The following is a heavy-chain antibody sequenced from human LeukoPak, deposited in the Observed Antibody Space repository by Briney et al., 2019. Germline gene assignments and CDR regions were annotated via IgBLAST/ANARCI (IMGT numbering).Heavy chain of an antibody. CDR1: GYTLTELS. CDR3: ATGYLGYYYDSSGLT. Sequence: ASVKVSCKVSGYTLTELSMHWVRQAPGKGLEWMRGFDPEDGETIYAQKFQGRVTMTEDTSTDTAYMELSSLRSEDTAVYYCATGYLGYYYDSSGLTWGQGTLVTVSS. D-gene: IGHD3-22*01. V-gene: IGHV1-24*01. J-gene: IGHJ5*02. CDR2: FDPEDGET.